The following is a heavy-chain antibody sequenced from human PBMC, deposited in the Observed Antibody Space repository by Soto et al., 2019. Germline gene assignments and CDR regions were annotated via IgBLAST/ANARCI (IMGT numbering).Heavy chain of an antibody. D-gene: IGHD3-22*01. CDR3: ARGRTTYYYDSSGYYKAAFDI. CDR2: ISYDGSNK. Sequence: GGSLRLSCAASGFTFSSYAMHWVRQAPGKGLEWVAVISYDGSNKYYADSVKGRFTISRDNSENTLYLQMNSLRAEDTAVYYCARGRTTYYYDSSGYYKAAFDIWGQGTMVTVSS. CDR1: GFTFSSYA. V-gene: IGHV3-30-3*01. J-gene: IGHJ3*02.